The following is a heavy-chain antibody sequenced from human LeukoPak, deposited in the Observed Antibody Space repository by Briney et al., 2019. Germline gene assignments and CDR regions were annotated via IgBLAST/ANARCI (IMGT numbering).Heavy chain of an antibody. Sequence: GGSLRLSCAASGFTSSSYEMNWVRQAPGKGLECVSYISSSGSTIYYADSVKGRFTISRDNAKNSLYLQMNSPRAEDTAVYYCAELGITMIGGVWGKGTTVTISS. CDR2: ISSSGSTI. J-gene: IGHJ6*04. CDR3: AELGITMIGGV. D-gene: IGHD3-10*02. V-gene: IGHV3-48*03. CDR1: GFTSSSYE.